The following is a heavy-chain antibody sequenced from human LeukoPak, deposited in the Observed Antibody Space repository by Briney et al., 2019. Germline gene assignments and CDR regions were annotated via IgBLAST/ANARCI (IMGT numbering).Heavy chain of an antibody. CDR2: IYYSGST. V-gene: IGHV4-39*01. CDR1: GGSISSSSYY. J-gene: IGHJ4*02. CDR3: ARHGDYYDSSGPLDY. D-gene: IGHD3-22*01. Sequence: SETLSLTCTVSGGSISSSSYYWGWIRQPPGKGLEWIGSIYYSGSTYYNPSLKSRVTISVDTSKNQFSLKLSSVTAAGTAVYYCARHGDYYDSSGPLDYWGQGTLVTVSS.